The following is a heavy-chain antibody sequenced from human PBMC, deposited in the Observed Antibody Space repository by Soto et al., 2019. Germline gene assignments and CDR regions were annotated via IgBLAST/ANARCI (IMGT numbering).Heavy chain of an antibody. CDR1: GFTFSSYS. CDR2: ISSSSSTI. J-gene: IGHJ4*02. V-gene: IGHV3-48*01. CDR3: AREGEVDSSGYYYGIDY. Sequence: EVQLVESGGGLVQPGGSLRLSCAASGFTFSSYSMNWVRQAPGKGLEWVSYISSSSSTIYYADSVKGRFTISRDNAKNSLYLQMNSLRAEETAVYYCAREGEVDSSGYYYGIDYWGQGTLVTVSS. D-gene: IGHD3-22*01.